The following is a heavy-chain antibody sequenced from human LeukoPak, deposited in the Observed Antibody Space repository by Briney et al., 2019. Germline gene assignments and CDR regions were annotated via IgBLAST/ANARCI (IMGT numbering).Heavy chain of an antibody. CDR2: ISSSGGST. J-gene: IGHJ4*02. Sequence: GGSLRLSCAASEFTFSSFAMSWVRQPPGKGLEWVSTISSSGGSTFYAESVKGRFTISRDNNENTLYLQMKSLRVEDTAVYYCARAAQVTGRPNLGGHFDYWGQGTLVTVSS. D-gene: IGHD6-6*01. CDR1: EFTFSSFA. V-gene: IGHV3-23*01. CDR3: ARAAQVTGRPNLGGHFDY.